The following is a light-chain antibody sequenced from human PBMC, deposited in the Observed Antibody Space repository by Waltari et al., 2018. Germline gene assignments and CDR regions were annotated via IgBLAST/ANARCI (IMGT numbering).Light chain of an antibody. J-gene: IGKJ1*01. V-gene: IGKV1-5*03. CDR1: QSISSW. CDR3: QQYNSYPWT. CDR2: KAS. Sequence: DIQMTQSPSTLSASVGDRVTITCRASQSISSWLAWYQQQPEKAPKLLICKASSLESGVPSRFSGRGAGTEVTLTSSRLQPDDFATYYCQQYNSYPWTFGQGTKVEVK.